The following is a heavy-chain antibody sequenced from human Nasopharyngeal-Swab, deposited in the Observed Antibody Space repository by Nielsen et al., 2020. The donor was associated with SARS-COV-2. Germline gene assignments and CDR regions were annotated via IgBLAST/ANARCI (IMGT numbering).Heavy chain of an antibody. V-gene: IGHV3-21*01. D-gene: IGHD3-10*01. CDR3: ASVFTMVRGVIIGASNYYYGMDV. J-gene: IGHJ6*02. CDR1: GFTFSSYS. Sequence: GGSLTLSCAASGFTFSSYSMNWVRQAPGKGLEWVSSISSSSSYIYYADSVKGRLTISRDNAKHSLYLQMNSLRAEDTAVYYCASVFTMVRGVIIGASNYYYGMDVWGQGTTVTVSS. CDR2: ISSSSSYI.